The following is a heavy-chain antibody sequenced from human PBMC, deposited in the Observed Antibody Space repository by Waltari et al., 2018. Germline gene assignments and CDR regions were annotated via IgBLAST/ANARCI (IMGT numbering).Heavy chain of an antibody. CDR2: IYSGGST. V-gene: IGHV3-53*02. CDR3: ARDRVYDYGDYRDAFDI. J-gene: IGHJ3*02. Sequence: EVQLVETGGGLIQPGGSLRLSCAASGFTVSSNYMSWVRQAPGKGLEWVSVIYSGGSTYYADSVKGRFTISRDNSKNTLYLQMNSLRAEDTAVYYCARDRVYDYGDYRDAFDIWGQGTMVTVSS. D-gene: IGHD4-17*01. CDR1: GFTVSSNY.